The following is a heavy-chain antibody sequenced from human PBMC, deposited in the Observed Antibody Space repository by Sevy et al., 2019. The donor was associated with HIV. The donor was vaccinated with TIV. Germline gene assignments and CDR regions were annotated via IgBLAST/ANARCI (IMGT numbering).Heavy chain of an antibody. Sequence: GGSLRLSCVSSGFTFSTYDMHWVRQVTGKGLEWISGVGPAGDQFYPGSVKGRFTISRESAKNSIYLQMNNLRAGDTAVYYCARSGGYSDYGMDVWGQGTTVTVSS. V-gene: IGHV3-13*05. CDR3: ARSGGYSDYGMDV. D-gene: IGHD5-12*01. CDR2: VGPAGDQ. CDR1: GFTFSTYD. J-gene: IGHJ6*02.